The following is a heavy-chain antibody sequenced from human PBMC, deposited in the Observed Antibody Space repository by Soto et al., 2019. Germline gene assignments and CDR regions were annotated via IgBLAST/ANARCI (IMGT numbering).Heavy chain of an antibody. J-gene: IGHJ4*02. CDR1: GFTFSSYA. CDR2: ISYDGSNK. D-gene: IGHD3-3*01. Sequence: PGGSLRLSCAASGFTFSSYAMHWVRQAPGKGLEWVAVISYDGSNKYYADSVKGRFTISRDNSKNTLYLQMNSLRAEDTAVYYCARPLTIFGVAAAGYWGQGTLVTVSS. V-gene: IGHV3-30-3*01. CDR3: ARPLTIFGVAAAGY.